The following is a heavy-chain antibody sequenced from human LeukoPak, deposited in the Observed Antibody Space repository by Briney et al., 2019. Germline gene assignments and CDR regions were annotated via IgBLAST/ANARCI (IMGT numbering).Heavy chain of an antibody. CDR2: LFCRGIT. V-gene: IGHV4-59*01. Sequence: PSETLSLTCTVSGGSISSYYWSWIRRPPGKGLEWIGYLFCRGITNYNPSLKSRVTISVDTSKNQFSLKLSSVTAADTAVYYCASGGWSGNWFDPWGQGTLVTVSS. J-gene: IGHJ5*02. D-gene: IGHD3-3*01. CDR3: ASGGWSGNWFDP. CDR1: GGSISSYY.